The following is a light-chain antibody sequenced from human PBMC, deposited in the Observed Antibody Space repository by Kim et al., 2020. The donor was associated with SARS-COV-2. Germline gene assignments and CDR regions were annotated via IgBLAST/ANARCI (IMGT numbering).Light chain of an antibody. CDR2: DTS. J-gene: IGLJ3*02. CDR3: LLYYSGARV. V-gene: IGLV7-46*01. CDR1: TGAVSTVHF. Sequence: GTATLPSGPITGAVSTVHFPYWFQQKPGQAPRTVISDTSNKQSWTPARFSGSLLGGKAALTLSGAQPEDEADYYCLLYYSGARVFGGGTQLTVL.